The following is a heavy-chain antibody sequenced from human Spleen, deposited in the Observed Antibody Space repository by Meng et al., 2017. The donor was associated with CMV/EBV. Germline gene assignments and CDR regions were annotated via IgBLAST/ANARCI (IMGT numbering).Heavy chain of an antibody. CDR2: ITGNGATI. D-gene: IGHD2-15*01. J-gene: IGHJ3*02. Sequence: GGSLRLSCAASGFTFSAYNINWVRQAPGKGLQWLSYITGNGATIHYEDSVKGRFTVSRDNAKNTLYLQMDSLRAEDTAVYYCARESRPVVAFDIWGQGTWVTVS. V-gene: IGHV3-48*04. CDR3: ARESRPVVAFDI. CDR1: GFTFSAYN.